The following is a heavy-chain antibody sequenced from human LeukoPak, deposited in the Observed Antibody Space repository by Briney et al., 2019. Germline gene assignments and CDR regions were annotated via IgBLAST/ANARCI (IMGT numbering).Heavy chain of an antibody. D-gene: IGHD3-3*01. J-gene: IGHJ4*02. V-gene: IGHV1-69*05. CDR1: GGTFSSYA. CDR2: IIPIFGTA. CDR3: ASFSPASRMSGWYYFDY. Sequence: SVKVSCKASGGTFSSYAISWVRQAPGQGLEWMGGIIPIFGTANYAQKFQGRVTITTDESTSTAYMELSSLRSEDTAVYYCASFSPASRMSGWYYFDYWGQGTLVTVSS.